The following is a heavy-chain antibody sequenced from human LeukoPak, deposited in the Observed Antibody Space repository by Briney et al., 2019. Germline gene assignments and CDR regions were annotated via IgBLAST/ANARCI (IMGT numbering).Heavy chain of an antibody. J-gene: IGHJ4*02. Sequence: ASVKISCKASGGTFSSYAISWVRQAPGQGLEWMGGIIPIFGTANYAQKFQGRVTITTDESTSTAYMELSSLRSEDTAVYYCARGSAYCSGGNCHYVDFDYWGQGTLVTVSS. V-gene: IGHV1-69*05. CDR1: GGTFSSYA. CDR3: ARGSAYCSGGNCHYVDFDY. D-gene: IGHD2-15*01. CDR2: IIPIFGTA.